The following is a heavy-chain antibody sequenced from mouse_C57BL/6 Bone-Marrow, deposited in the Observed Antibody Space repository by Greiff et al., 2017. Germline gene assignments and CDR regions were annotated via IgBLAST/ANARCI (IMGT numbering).Heavy chain of an antibody. Sequence: VKVVESGAELVRPGTSVKVSCKASGYAFTNYLIEWVKQRPGQGLEWIGVINPGSGGTNYNEKFKGKATLTADKSSSTAYMQLSSLTSEDSAVYFCATHYYYGSSYEDYWGQGTTLTVSS. CDR1: GYAFTNYL. D-gene: IGHD1-1*01. J-gene: IGHJ2*01. V-gene: IGHV1-54*01. CDR2: INPGSGGT. CDR3: ATHYYYGSSYEDY.